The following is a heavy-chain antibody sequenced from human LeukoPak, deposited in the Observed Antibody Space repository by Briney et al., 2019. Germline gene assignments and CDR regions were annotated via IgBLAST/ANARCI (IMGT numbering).Heavy chain of an antibody. V-gene: IGHV3-11*04. J-gene: IGHJ4*02. CDR1: GFTFSDYY. CDR2: ISSSGNTV. D-gene: IGHD1-26*01. CDR3: ARRAMGATSFDY. Sequence: GGSLRLSCAASGFTFSDYYMTWVRQAPGKGLEWVSYISSSGNTVYYADSVKGRLTVSRDNANNSLYVQMTNLRAEDTAVYYCARRAMGATSFDYWGQGTLVAVSS.